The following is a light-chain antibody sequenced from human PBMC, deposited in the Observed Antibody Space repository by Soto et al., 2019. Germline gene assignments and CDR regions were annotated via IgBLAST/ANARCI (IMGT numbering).Light chain of an antibody. J-gene: IGKJ3*01. CDR3: LQSHSSPVT. Sequence: DIQMTQSPSSLSASVGDRVTITCRASQSISSYLNWYQQKPGKAPKLLICAASSLQSGVPSRFSGSGSGTDFSLTISSLQPEEFATYYCLQSHSSPVTFGPGTKVDIK. V-gene: IGKV1-39*01. CDR2: AAS. CDR1: QSISSY.